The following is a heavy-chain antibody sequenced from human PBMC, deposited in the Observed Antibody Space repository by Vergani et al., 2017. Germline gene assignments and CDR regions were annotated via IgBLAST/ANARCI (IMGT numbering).Heavy chain of an antibody. CDR3: ARRSGIVYDIFSGTQYFFDF. CDR2: INPNSGGT. Sequence: QVQLVQSGAEVKKPGASVKVSCKASGYTFTGYYMHWVRQAPGQGLEWMGWINPNSGGTNYTQKFQGRVTMTRDTSISTAYMELSRLRSDHTAVYYCARRSGIVYDIFSGTQYFFDFWGQGTMVTVSS. CDR1: GYTFTGYY. J-gene: IGHJ4*02. D-gene: IGHD3-9*01. V-gene: IGHV1-2*02.